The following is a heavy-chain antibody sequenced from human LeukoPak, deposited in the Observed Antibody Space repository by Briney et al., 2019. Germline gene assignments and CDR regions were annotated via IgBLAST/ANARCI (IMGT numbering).Heavy chain of an antibody. D-gene: IGHD3-10*01. J-gene: IGHJ4*02. CDR2: IYYGGST. V-gene: IGHV4-39*01. CDR1: GGSISSSPYY. Sequence: PSETLSLTCTVSGGSISSSPYYWGWIRQPPGKGLEWIGNIYYGGSTYYNPSLKTRVTISVDTSKNQFSLKLSSVTAADTAVYYCARRGPSGRSLDHWGQGTLVTVSS. CDR3: ARRGPSGRSLDH.